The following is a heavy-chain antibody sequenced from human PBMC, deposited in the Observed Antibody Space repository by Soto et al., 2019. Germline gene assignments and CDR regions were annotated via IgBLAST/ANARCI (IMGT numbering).Heavy chain of an antibody. J-gene: IGHJ6*02. Sequence: GGSLRLSCAASVFTFSSYSVNWVRQSPGKGLEWVSYISSSSSTIYYADSVKGRFTISRDNAKNSLYLQMNSLRDEDTAVYYCARGMLRFFYYGMDVCGQGTTVTVSS. V-gene: IGHV3-48*02. CDR1: VFTFSSYS. D-gene: IGHD3-3*01. CDR2: ISSSSSTI. CDR3: ARGMLRFFYYGMDV.